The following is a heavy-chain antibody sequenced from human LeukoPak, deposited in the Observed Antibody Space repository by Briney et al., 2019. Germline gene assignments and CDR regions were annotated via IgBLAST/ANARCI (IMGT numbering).Heavy chain of an antibody. J-gene: IGHJ6*02. V-gene: IGHV1-46*01. CDR1: GYIFTDYY. CDR2: INPSGGST. Sequence: GASVKVSCKASGYIFTDYYMHWVRQAPGQGLGWMGIINPSGGSTSYAQKFQGRVTMTRDTSTSTVYMELSSLRSEDTAVYYCARADESYYYYGMDVWGQGTTVTVSS. CDR3: ARADESYYYYGMDV.